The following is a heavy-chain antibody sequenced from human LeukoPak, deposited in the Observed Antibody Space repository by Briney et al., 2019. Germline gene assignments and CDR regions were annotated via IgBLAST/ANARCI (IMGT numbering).Heavy chain of an antibody. D-gene: IGHD3-10*01. J-gene: IGHJ5*02. CDR1: GYIFANYW. CDR3: ARLGTSGSYHLDP. V-gene: IGHV5-51*01. Sequence: GESLKISCKGSGYIFANYWIAWVRQMPGKSLEWMGSIYPDDSDTRYSPSFQGQVTISADKSISTAYLQWSSLKASDTAMYYCARLGTSGSYHLDPWGQGTLVTVSS. CDR2: IYPDDSDT.